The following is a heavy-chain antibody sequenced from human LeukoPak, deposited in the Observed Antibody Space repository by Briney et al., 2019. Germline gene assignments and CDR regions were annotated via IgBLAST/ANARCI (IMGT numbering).Heavy chain of an antibody. CDR3: AREEYIVEMATIFDC. D-gene: IGHD5-24*01. CDR1: GFTFSSYS. J-gene: IGHJ4*02. V-gene: IGHV3-21*01. CDR2: ISSSSSYI. Sequence: GGSLRLSCAASGFTFSSYSMNWVRQAPGKGLEWVSSISSSSSYIYYADSVKGRFTISRDNAKNSLYLQMNSLRAEDTAVYYCAREEYIVEMATIFDCWGQGTLVTVSS.